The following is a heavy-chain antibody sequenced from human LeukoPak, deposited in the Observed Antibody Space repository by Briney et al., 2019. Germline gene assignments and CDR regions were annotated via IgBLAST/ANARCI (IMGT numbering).Heavy chain of an antibody. D-gene: IGHD3-3*01. V-gene: IGHV4-30-4*08. CDR1: GGSISSGDYY. CDR2: IYYSGST. Sequence: SETLSLTCTVSGGSISSGDYYWSWIRQPPGKGLEWNGYIYYSGSTYHNPSLKSRVTISVDTSKNQFSLKLSSVTAADTAVYYCARSYDFWSGATPSYFDYWGQGTLVTVSS. CDR3: ARSYDFWSGATPSYFDY. J-gene: IGHJ4*02.